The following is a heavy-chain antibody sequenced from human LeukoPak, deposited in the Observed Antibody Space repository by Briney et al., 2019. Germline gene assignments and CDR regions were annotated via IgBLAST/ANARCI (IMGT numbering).Heavy chain of an antibody. CDR1: GYTFTSYG. CDR3: ARDSAEWELRFGYFDY. J-gene: IGHJ4*02. CDR2: ISAYNGNT. V-gene: IGHV1-18*01. Sequence: ALVKVSCKASGYTFTSYGISWVRQAPGQGLEWMGWISAYNGNTNYAQKLQGRVTMTTDTSTSTAYMELRSLRSDDTAVYYCARDSAEWELRFGYFDYWGQGTLVTVSS. D-gene: IGHD1-26*01.